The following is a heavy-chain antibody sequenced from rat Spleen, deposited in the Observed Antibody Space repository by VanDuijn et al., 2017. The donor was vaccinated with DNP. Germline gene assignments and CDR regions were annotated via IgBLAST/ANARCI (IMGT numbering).Heavy chain of an antibody. CDR1: GYSITSHY. Sequence: EVQLQESGPVLVKPSQSLSLTCSVTGYSITSHYWGWIRKFPVNKMEYIGHISYSGNTHYNPSLKSRISITRDTSKNQFFLQLNSVTTEDSATYYCSRWGDYFDYWGQGIMVTVSS. J-gene: IGHJ2*01. V-gene: IGHV3-1*01. CDR3: SRWGDYFDY. CDR2: ISYSGNT.